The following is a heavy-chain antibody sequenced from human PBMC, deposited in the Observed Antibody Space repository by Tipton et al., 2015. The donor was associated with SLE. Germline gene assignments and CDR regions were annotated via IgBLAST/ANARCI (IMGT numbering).Heavy chain of an antibody. CDR2: IYYSGST. D-gene: IGHD2-15*01. J-gene: IGHJ4*02. V-gene: IGHV4-59*11. CDR1: GGSISSHY. CDR3: ASGWGYCSGGSCYSGRSSPFDY. Sequence: TLSLTCTVSGGSISSHYWSWIRQPPGKGLEWIGYIYYSGSTYYNPSLKSRVTISVDTSKNQFSLKLSSVTAADTAVYYCASGWGYCSGGSCYSGRSSPFDYWGQGTLVTVSS.